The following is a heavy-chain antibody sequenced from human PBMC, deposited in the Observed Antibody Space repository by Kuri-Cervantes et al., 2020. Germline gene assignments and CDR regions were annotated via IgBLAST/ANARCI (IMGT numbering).Heavy chain of an antibody. CDR2: VNAGSGNT. J-gene: IGHJ4*02. V-gene: IGHV1-3*01. CDR1: GYTFTTYA. D-gene: IGHD6-13*01. Sequence: ASVKVSCKASGYTFTTYAMHWVRQAPGQRLEWMGWVNAGSGNTKYSQKFQGRVTITRDTSASTAYMELSSLRSEDTAVYYCASSSWYEPFDYWGQGTLVTVSS. CDR3: ASSSWYEPFDY.